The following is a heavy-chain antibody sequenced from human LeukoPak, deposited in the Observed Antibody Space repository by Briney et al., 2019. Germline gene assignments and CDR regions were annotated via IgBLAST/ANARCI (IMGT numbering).Heavy chain of an antibody. CDR2: IYDSGST. CDR1: GGSIRSSYYY. V-gene: IGHV4-39*07. CDR3: ASLTVAGSDDAFDI. J-gene: IGHJ3*02. D-gene: IGHD6-13*01. Sequence: SETLSLTCTVSGGSIRSSYYYWGWIRQPPGKGLEWIGSIYDSGSTYYNPSLKSRVTISVDTSKNQFSLKLSSVTAADTAVYYCASLTVAGSDDAFDIWGQGTMVTVSS.